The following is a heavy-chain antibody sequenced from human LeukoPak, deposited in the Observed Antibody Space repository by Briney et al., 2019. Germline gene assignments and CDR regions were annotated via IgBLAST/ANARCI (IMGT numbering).Heavy chain of an antibody. CDR2: ISSSSSYI. D-gene: IGHD3-22*01. Sequence: PGGSLRLSCEASGFTFSSYSMNWVRQAPGKGLEWVSSISSSSSYIYYADSVKGRFTISRDNAKNSLYLQMNSLRAEDTAVYYCARGPLALYYDSSGYPTDWYFDLWGRGTLVTVSS. J-gene: IGHJ2*01. V-gene: IGHV3-21*01. CDR1: GFTFSSYS. CDR3: ARGPLALYYDSSGYPTDWYFDL.